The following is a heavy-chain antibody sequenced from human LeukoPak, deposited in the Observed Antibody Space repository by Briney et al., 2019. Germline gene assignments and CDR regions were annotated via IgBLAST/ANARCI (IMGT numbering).Heavy chain of an antibody. D-gene: IGHD3-3*01. CDR2: IYYSGST. Sequence: SETLSLACTVSGGSISSYYWSWIRQPPGKGLEWIGYIYYSGSTNYNPSLKSRVTISVDTSKNQFSLKLSSVTAADTAVYYCARTTRFLESDWFDPWGQGTLVTVSS. CDR3: ARTTRFLESDWFDP. V-gene: IGHV4-59*01. J-gene: IGHJ5*02. CDR1: GGSISSYY.